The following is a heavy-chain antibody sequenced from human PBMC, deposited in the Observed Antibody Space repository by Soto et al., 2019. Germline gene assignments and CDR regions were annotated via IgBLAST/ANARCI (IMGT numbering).Heavy chain of an antibody. CDR2: ISGSGGST. V-gene: IGHV3-23*01. CDR1: GFTFSSYA. J-gene: IGHJ6*02. D-gene: IGHD6-13*01. Sequence: GGSLRLSCAASGFTFSSYAMSWVRQAPGKGLEWVSAISGSGGSTYYADSVKGRFTISRDNSKNTLYLQMNSLRAEDTAVYYCAKHNLAAAWYGDYYYYYGMDVWGQGTTVTVSS. CDR3: AKHNLAAAWYGDYYYYYGMDV.